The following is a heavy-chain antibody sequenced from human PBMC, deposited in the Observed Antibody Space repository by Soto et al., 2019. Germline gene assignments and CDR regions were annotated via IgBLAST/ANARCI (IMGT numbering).Heavy chain of an antibody. Sequence: PSETLSLTCTVSGGSISSSSYYWGWIRQPPGKGLEWIGSIYYSGSTYYNPSLKSRVTISVDTSKNQFSLRPSSVTAADTAVYYCARLPYSSSWYANYGFDPWGQGTLVTVSS. CDR3: ARLPYSSSWYANYGFDP. J-gene: IGHJ5*02. D-gene: IGHD6-13*01. V-gene: IGHV4-39*01. CDR2: IYYSGST. CDR1: GGSISSSSYY.